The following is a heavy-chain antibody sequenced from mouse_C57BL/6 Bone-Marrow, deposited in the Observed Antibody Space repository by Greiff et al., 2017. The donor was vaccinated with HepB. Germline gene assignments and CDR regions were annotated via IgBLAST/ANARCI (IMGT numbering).Heavy chain of an antibody. D-gene: IGHD1-1*01. CDR2: IYPRDGST. V-gene: IGHV1-85*01. CDR3: ARGIHYYGSSPYFDY. Sequence: QVQLKQSGPELVKPGASVKLSCKASGYTFTSYDINWVKQRPGQGLEWIGWIYPRDGSTKYNEKFKGKATLTVDTSSSTAYMELHSLTSEDSAVYFCARGIHYYGSSPYFDYWGQGTTLTVSS. CDR1: GYTFTSYD. J-gene: IGHJ2*01.